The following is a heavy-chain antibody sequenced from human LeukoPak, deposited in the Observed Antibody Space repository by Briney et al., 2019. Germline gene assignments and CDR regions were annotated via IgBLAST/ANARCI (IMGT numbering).Heavy chain of an antibody. Sequence: ASVTVSCKASGYTFTGYYMHWVRQAPGQGLEWMGWINPNSGGTNYAQKFQGRVTMTRDTSISTAYMELSRLRSDDTAVYYCAREPYSSGWPRSNWFDPWGQGTLVTVSS. CDR1: GYTFTGYY. J-gene: IGHJ5*02. CDR3: AREPYSSGWPRSNWFDP. D-gene: IGHD6-19*01. V-gene: IGHV1-2*02. CDR2: INPNSGGT.